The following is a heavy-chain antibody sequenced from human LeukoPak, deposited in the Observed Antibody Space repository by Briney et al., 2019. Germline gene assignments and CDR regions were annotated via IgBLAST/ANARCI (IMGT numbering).Heavy chain of an antibody. Sequence: SETLSLTCTVSGGSISSSSYYWGWIRQPPGKGLEWIGSIYYSGSTYYNPSLKSRVTISVDTSKNQFSLKLSSVTAADTAVYYCARGQVKYQLLSTYYYYYYMDVWGKGTTVTVSS. CDR1: GGSISSSSYY. CDR3: ARGQVKYQLLSTYYYYYYMDV. J-gene: IGHJ6*03. V-gene: IGHV4-39*01. D-gene: IGHD2-2*01. CDR2: IYYSGST.